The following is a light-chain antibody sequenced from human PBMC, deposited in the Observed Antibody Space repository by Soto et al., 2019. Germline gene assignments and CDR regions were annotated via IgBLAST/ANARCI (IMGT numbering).Light chain of an antibody. Sequence: DIQMTQSPSTLSASVGERVTITCRASQSISNWLAWYQQKPGKAPNLLMYDASSLESGVPSRFSGSGPGTEFTLTISSLRPDDFATYYCQQYNSYPWTFGQGTKVDIK. CDR2: DAS. CDR1: QSISNW. J-gene: IGKJ1*01. V-gene: IGKV1-5*01. CDR3: QQYNSYPWT.